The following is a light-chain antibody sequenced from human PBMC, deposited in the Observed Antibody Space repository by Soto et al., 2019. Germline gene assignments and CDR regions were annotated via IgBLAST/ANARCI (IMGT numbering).Light chain of an antibody. CDR1: SSDVGGYKY. CDR2: EVS. J-gene: IGLJ6*01. V-gene: IGLV2-8*01. CDR3: SSYVGSNDFYV. Sequence: QSVLTQPPSASGSPGQSVTISCTGTSSDVGGYKYVSWYQQYPGKAPELLIYEVSKRPSGVPDRFSGSRSGNTASLTVSGLQAEDEADYYCSSYVGSNDFYVFGTGTQLTVL.